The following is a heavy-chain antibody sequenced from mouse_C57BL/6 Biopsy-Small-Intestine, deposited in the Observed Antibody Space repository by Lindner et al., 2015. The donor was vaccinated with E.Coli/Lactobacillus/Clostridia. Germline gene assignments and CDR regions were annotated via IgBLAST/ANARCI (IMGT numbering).Heavy chain of an antibody. J-gene: IGHJ1*03. CDR1: GFSFNTYA. V-gene: IGHV10-1*01. Sequence: VQLQESGGGLVQPKGSLKLSCAASGFSFNTYAMNWVRQAPGKGLDWVARMRSKSNNYATYYADSVKDRFTISRDDSESMLYLQINNLNTEDTAMYYCVRSWSFDVWGTGTTVTVSS. CDR2: MRSKSNNYAT. CDR3: VRSWSFDV.